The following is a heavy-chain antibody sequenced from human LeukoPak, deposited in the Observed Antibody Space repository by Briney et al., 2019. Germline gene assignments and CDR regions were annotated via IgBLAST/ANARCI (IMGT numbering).Heavy chain of an antibody. Sequence: PAETLSLTCTVSGGSISSRSYYWGRIRQSPGKGLEWIGTIYYSGTTYYNPSLKSPVTISVDTSKNHFSLKLGSVTAADTAMYYCARHKIWDGYGGLFDYWGQGTLLADSS. CDR1: GGSISSRSYY. D-gene: IGHD4-23*01. J-gene: IGHJ4*02. CDR2: IYYSGTT. CDR3: ARHKIWDGYGGLFDY. V-gene: IGHV4-39*01.